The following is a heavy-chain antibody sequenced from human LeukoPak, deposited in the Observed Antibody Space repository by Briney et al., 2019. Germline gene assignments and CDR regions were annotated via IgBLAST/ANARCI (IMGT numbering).Heavy chain of an antibody. CDR2: ISSSGGNT. CDR1: GFTFSNYA. CDR3: AKDLTTVTSQGDF. V-gene: IGHV3-23*01. D-gene: IGHD4-17*01. J-gene: IGHJ4*02. Sequence: GGSLRLSCAASGFTFSNYAMSWVRQAPGKGLEWVSAISSSGGNTYYADSVKGRFTISRDNSKNTLNLQMNSLRAEDTAVYYCAKDLTTVTSQGDFWGQGTLVTVSS.